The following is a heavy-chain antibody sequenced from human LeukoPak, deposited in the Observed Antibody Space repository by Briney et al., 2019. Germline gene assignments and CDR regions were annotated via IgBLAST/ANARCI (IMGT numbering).Heavy chain of an antibody. D-gene: IGHD3-16*01. V-gene: IGHV3-30*18. CDR2: ISYDGGNK. CDR3: AKEEDYHFDY. J-gene: IGHJ4*02. CDR1: GYTFTCYY. Sequence: SCKASGYTFTCYYMHWVRQAPGKGLEWVAVISYDGGNKYYADSVKGRFTISRDNSKNTLYLQMNSLRAEDTAVYYCAKEEDYHFDYWGQGTLVTVSS.